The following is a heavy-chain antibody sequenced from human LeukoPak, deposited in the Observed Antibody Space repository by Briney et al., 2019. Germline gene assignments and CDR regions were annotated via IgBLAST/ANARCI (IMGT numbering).Heavy chain of an antibody. Sequence: ASVKVSCKASGYTFTRYDINWVRQATGQGLEWMGWMNPKSGNTGYAQKFQGRVTMTRNTAISTAYMELSSLRSEDTAVYYCARGRGSMVVTGGYYYYMDVWGKGTTVTVSS. CDR2: MNPKSGNT. J-gene: IGHJ6*03. CDR3: ARGRGSMVVTGGYYYYMDV. D-gene: IGHD4-23*01. CDR1: GYTFTRYD. V-gene: IGHV1-8*01.